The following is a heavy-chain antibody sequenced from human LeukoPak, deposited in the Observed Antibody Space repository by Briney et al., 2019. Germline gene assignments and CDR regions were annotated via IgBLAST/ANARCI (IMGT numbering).Heavy chain of an antibody. Sequence: PSETLSLTCTVSGGSISSYYWSWIRQPPGKGLEWIGYIYYSGSTNYNPSLKSRVTISVDTSKNQFSLKLSSVTAADTAVYYCAGAEVTTDWWGLDFQHWGQGTLVTVSS. V-gene: IGHV4-59*01. J-gene: IGHJ1*01. D-gene: IGHD4-17*01. CDR1: GGSISSYY. CDR2: IYYSGST. CDR3: AGAEVTTDWWGLDFQH.